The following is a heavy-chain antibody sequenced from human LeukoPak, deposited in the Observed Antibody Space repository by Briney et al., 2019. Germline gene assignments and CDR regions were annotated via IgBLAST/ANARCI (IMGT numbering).Heavy chain of an antibody. CDR3: TRRSSSSNYCNIDY. CDR1: GYTLTGYY. D-gene: IGHD4-11*01. Sequence: ASVKVSCKASGYTLTGYYIDWVRQAPGQGLEWMGGINPNSGGSNFAQKFQGRVTMTRDTSISTAYMELSRLGSDDTAIYFCTRRSSSSNYCNIDYWGQGTLVSVSS. CDR2: INPNSGGS. J-gene: IGHJ4*02. V-gene: IGHV1-2*02.